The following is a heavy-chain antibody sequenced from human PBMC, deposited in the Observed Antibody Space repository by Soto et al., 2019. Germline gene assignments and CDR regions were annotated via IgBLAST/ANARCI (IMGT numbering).Heavy chain of an antibody. D-gene: IGHD3-10*01. CDR2: INTGNGDT. CDR3: ARVPSGYYGSGSYYNYDY. CDR1: GYTFIAYG. Sequence: GASVKVSCKPSGYTFIAYGIHWVRQAPGQGLEWMGWINTGNGDTKYSQKFQGRVTIIRDTSARTAYMELSSLRSEDTAVYYCARVPSGYYGSGSYYNYDYWGQGTLVTVSS. V-gene: IGHV1-3*04. J-gene: IGHJ4*02.